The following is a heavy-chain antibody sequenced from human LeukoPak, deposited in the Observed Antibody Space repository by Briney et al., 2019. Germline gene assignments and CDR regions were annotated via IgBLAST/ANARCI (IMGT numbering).Heavy chain of an antibody. D-gene: IGHD6-13*01. CDR3: TTETWYVFEN. CDR1: GFPFSSYR. J-gene: IGHJ4*02. Sequence: HPGGSLRLSCAASGFPFSSYRMAWVRQAPGKGLEWVDTITLDGSDSYYVDSVKGRFTVARDNAKNSLYLQMNSLRAEDMAVFYCTTETWYVFENWGQGSLVTVSS. CDR2: ITLDGSDS. V-gene: IGHV3-7*04.